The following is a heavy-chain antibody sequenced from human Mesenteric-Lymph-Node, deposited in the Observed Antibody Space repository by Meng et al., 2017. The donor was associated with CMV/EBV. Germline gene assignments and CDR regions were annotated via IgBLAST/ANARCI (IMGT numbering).Heavy chain of an antibody. D-gene: IGHD3-9*01. CDR2: IYYSGST. J-gene: IGHJ5*02. CDR3: ARGADMWFDP. Sequence: TCTVSGGSISRGGYYWSWIRQHPGKGLEWIGYIYYSGSTYYNPSLKSRVTISVDTSKNQFSLKLSSVTAADTAVYYCARGADMWFDPWGQGTLVTVSS. V-gene: IGHV4-31*03. CDR1: GGSISRGGYY.